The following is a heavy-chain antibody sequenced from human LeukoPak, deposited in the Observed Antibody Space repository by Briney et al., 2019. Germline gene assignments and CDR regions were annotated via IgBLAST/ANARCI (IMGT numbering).Heavy chain of an antibody. CDR2: ISYDGSNK. CDR1: GFTFSGYG. CDR3: AKRGGAAGSLPGFDY. D-gene: IGHD6-13*01. V-gene: IGHV3-30*18. Sequence: PGGSLRLSCAASGFTFSGYGMHWVRQAPGKGLEWVAVISYDGSNKYYADSVKGRFTISRDNSKNTLYLQMNSLRAEDTAVYYCAKRGGAAGSLPGFDYWGQGTLVTVSS. J-gene: IGHJ4*02.